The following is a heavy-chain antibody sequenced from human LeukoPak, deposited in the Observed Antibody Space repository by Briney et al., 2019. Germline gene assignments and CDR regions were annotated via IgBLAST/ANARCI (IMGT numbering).Heavy chain of an antibody. CDR3: ARAVGRGSGAHFDY. CDR1: GFSFSDHY. CDR2: LSSRSTYA. D-gene: IGHD1-26*01. J-gene: IGHJ4*02. Sequence: GSLRLSCAASGFSFSDHYMSCVRQAPGKGVWCISYLSSRSTYAFYAASVKGRFAISRDDAKNSLYLQMNSLRAEDTAVYYCARAVGRGSGAHFDYWGQGTLVTVSS. V-gene: IGHV3-11*06.